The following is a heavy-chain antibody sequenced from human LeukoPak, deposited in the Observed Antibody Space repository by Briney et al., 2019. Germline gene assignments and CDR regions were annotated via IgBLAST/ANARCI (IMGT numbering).Heavy chain of an antibody. Sequence: SETLSLTCTVSGGSISSYYWSWIRQPPGKGLEWIGYIYYSGSTNYNPSLKSRVTISVDTSKNQFFLKLSSVTAADTAVYYCARQSSGWFFDPWGQGTLVTVSS. CDR1: GGSISSYY. D-gene: IGHD6-19*01. CDR2: IYYSGST. CDR3: ARQSSGWFFDP. J-gene: IGHJ5*02. V-gene: IGHV4-59*08.